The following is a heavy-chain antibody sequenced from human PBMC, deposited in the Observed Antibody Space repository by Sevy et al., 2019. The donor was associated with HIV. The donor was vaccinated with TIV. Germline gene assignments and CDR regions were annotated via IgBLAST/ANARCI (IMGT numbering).Heavy chain of an antibody. CDR2: IYYSGST. V-gene: IGHV4-30-4*01. CDR1: GGSISSGDYY. J-gene: IGHJ6*02. Sequence: SETLSLTCTVSGGSISSGDYYWSWIRQPPGKGLEWIGYIYYSGSTYYNPSLKSRVTISVDTSKNQFSLKLSSVTAADTAVYYCASGWFVATTENGMDVWGQGTTVTVSS. CDR3: ASGWFVATTENGMDV. D-gene: IGHD5-12*01.